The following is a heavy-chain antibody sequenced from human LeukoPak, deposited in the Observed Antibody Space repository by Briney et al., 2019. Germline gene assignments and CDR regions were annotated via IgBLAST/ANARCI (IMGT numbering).Heavy chain of an antibody. CDR2: IRYDGSNK. CDR1: GFTFSSYG. D-gene: IGHD5-12*01. Sequence: WGSLRLSCAASGFTFSSYGMHWVSQAPGKGLEWVAFIRYDGSNKYYADSVKGRFAISRDNSKNTLYLQMNSLRAEDTAVYYCARGPSGYHNTGGQGTLVTVSS. CDR3: ARGPSGYHNT. V-gene: IGHV3-30*02. J-gene: IGHJ4*02.